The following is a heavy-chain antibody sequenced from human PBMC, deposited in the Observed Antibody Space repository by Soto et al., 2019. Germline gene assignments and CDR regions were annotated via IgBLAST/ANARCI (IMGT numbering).Heavy chain of an antibody. Sequence: ASVKASCKASGGTFSSYAISWVRQAPGQGLEWMGGIIPIFGTANYAQKFQGRVTITADKSTSTAYMELSSLRSEDTAVYYCARAPGGGNQASYFDYWGQGTLVTVSS. J-gene: IGHJ4*02. D-gene: IGHD2-15*01. CDR2: IIPIFGTA. CDR3: ARAPGGGNQASYFDY. V-gene: IGHV1-69*06. CDR1: GGTFSSYA.